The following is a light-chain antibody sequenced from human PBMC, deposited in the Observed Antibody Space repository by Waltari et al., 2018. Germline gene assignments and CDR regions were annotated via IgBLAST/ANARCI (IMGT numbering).Light chain of an antibody. J-gene: IGKJ1*01. Sequence: DIVLRQSPGTLSLSPGERVTLSCRASQSVSKYLAWYQQRPGQAPMHLIYDASIRATGNPDRVSGRGSGADFSLTISGLEPGDFAVYYCQKYVNLPATFGQGTKVESK. V-gene: IGKV3-20*01. CDR1: QSVSKY. CDR2: DAS. CDR3: QKYVNLPAT.